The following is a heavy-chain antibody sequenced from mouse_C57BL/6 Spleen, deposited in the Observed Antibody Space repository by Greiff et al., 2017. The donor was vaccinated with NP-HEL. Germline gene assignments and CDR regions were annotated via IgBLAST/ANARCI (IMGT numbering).Heavy chain of an antibody. CDR3: ARFYDGYYPYAMDD. J-gene: IGHJ4*01. D-gene: IGHD2-3*01. CDR2: IYPGSGST. CDR1: GYTFTSYW. V-gene: IGHV1-55*01. Sequence: VQLQQSGAELVKPGASVKMSCKASGYTFTSYWITWVKQRPGQGLEWIGDIYPGSGSTNYNEKFKSKATLTVDTSSSTAYMQLSSLTSEDSAVYYCARFYDGYYPYAMDDWGQGTSVTVSS.